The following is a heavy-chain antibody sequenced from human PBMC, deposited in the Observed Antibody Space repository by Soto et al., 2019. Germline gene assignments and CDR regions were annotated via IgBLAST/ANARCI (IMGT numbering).Heavy chain of an antibody. CDR2: INPNSGGT. CDR3: ATNNYCTSGVCYPRHFDY. Sequence: ASVKVSCKASGYTFTGYYMHWVRQAPGQGLEWMGWINPNSGGTNYAQKFQGWVTMTRDTSISTAYMELSRLRSEDTAVYYCATNNYCTSGVCYPRHFDYWGQGTLVTVSS. D-gene: IGHD2-8*01. CDR1: GYTFTGYY. V-gene: IGHV1-2*04. J-gene: IGHJ4*02.